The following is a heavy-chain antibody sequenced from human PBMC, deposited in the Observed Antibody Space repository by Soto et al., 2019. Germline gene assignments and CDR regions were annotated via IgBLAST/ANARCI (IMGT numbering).Heavy chain of an antibody. J-gene: IGHJ4*01. CDR2: FYFRGAT. CDR3: FGVLAATLDY. D-gene: IGHD2-21*02. CDR1: GGSATNINYR. V-gene: IGHV4-39*01. Sequence: SETLYRMCSVSGGSATNINYRWGWIRHAPGQGMEWIGTFYFRGATDYNTSLQSRVTISADTSKNHISLHLSSVTAADTPVYYCFGVLAATLDYWGQGTRVTVS.